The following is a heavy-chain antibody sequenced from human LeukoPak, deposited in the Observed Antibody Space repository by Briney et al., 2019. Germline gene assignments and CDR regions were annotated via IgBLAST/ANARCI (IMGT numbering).Heavy chain of an antibody. Sequence: SVKVSCKASGGTFSSYAISWVRQAPGQGLEWMGGIIPIFGTANYAQKFQGRVTITADESTSTAYMELSSLRSEDTAVYYCARPYDSSGYAFDIWGQGTLVTVSS. CDR1: GGTFSSYA. CDR2: IIPIFGTA. CDR3: ARPYDSSGYAFDI. V-gene: IGHV1-69*13. J-gene: IGHJ3*02. D-gene: IGHD3-22*01.